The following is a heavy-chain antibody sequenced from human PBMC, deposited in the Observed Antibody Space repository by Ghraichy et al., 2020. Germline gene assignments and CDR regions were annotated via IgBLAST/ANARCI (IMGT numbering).Heavy chain of an antibody. D-gene: IGHD6-19*01. J-gene: IGHJ3*02. CDR2: INPNSGGT. V-gene: IGHV1-2*04. CDR3: ARDHFKGYSSGWYGAFDI. Sequence: ASVKVSCKASGYTFTGYYMHWVRQAPGQGLEWMGWINPNSGGTNYAQKFQGWVTMTRDTSISTAYMELSRLRSDDTAVYYCARDHFKGYSSGWYGAFDIWGQGTMVTVSS. CDR1: GYTFTGYY.